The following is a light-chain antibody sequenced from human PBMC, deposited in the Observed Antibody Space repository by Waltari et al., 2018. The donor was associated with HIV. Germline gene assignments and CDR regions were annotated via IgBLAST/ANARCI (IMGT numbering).Light chain of an antibody. CDR1: SSDVGGYNY. V-gene: IGLV2-14*03. CDR3: SSYTSSSTQV. Sequence: QSALTQPASVSGSPGQSITISCTGTSSDVGGYNYVSWYQQHPGKAPKLMIYDVSNRPSGVSIRFSGSNSGNTASLTISGLQAEDEADYYCSSYTSSSTQVFGTGTKVTVL. CDR2: DVS. J-gene: IGLJ1*01.